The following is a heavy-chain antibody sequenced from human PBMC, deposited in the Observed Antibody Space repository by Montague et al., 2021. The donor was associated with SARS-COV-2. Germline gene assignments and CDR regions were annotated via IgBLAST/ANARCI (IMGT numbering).Heavy chain of an antibody. Sequence: SETLSLTCTVSGGSITSFYWSWIRQSPGEGLEWIGDIFPRGSANYNPALKSRVTISVDTSQNLISLQMRSVTAGDTAVYYCARAVTTGIDWFDPWGQGTLVIVSS. CDR2: IFPRGSA. J-gene: IGHJ5*02. CDR3: ARAVTTGIDWFDP. D-gene: IGHD4-17*01. CDR1: GGSITSFY. V-gene: IGHV4-59*01.